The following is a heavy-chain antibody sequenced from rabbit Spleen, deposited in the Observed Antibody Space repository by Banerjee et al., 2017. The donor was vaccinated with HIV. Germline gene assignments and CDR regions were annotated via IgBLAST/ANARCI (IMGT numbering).Heavy chain of an antibody. J-gene: IGHJ4*01. CDR3: ARDQAGDADYGPYYLNL. Sequence: QEQLEESGGGLVQPEGSLTLTCKASGFPFSDKAVMCWVRQAPGKGLEWIACMNVVTGKAVYATWAKGRFTFSKTSSTTVTLQVTSLTAADTATYFCARDQAGDADYGPYYLNLWGPGTLVTVS. D-gene: IGHD2-1*01. V-gene: IGHV1S45*01. CDR2: MNVVTGKA. CDR1: GFPFSDKAV.